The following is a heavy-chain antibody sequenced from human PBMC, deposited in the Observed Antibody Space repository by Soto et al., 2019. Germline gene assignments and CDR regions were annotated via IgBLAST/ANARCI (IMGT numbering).Heavy chain of an antibody. CDR2: ISAYNGNT. CDR1: GYTFTSYG. Sequence: ASVKVPCKASGYTFTSYGISWVRQAPGQGLEWMGWISAYNGNTNYAQKLQGRVTMTTDTSTSTAYMELRSLRSDDTAVYYCARGGYDFWSGYYLNRGAYYYYMDVWGKGTTVTVSS. CDR3: ARGGYDFWSGYYLNRGAYYYYMDV. V-gene: IGHV1-18*01. J-gene: IGHJ6*03. D-gene: IGHD3-3*01.